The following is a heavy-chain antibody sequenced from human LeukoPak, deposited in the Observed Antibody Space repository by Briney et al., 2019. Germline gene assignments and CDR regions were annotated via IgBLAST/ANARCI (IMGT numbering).Heavy chain of an antibody. CDR1: GFTFSSYA. CDR3: AKDPHQYYYDSSGYYLDYFDY. J-gene: IGHJ4*02. Sequence: GGSLRLSCAASGFTFSSYAMSWVRQAPGKGLEWVSAISGSGGSTYYADSVKGRFTISRDNSKNTLYLQMNSLRAEDTAVYYCAKDPHQYYYDSSGYYLDYFDYWGQGTLVTVSS. V-gene: IGHV3-23*01. D-gene: IGHD3-22*01. CDR2: ISGSGGST.